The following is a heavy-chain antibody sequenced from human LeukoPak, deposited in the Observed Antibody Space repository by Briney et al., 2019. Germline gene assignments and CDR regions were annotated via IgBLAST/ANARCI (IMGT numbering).Heavy chain of an antibody. CDR3: ARGDTAMAYWHFDL. CDR2: INSDGSNT. J-gene: IGHJ2*01. D-gene: IGHD5-18*01. Sequence: PGGSLRPSCAASGFTFSTYWMHWVRQAPGKVLVWVLRINSDGSNTEYADSVKGRFTISRDNAKNTLYLQMNSLRAEDTAVYYCARGDTAMAYWHFDLWGRGTLVTVSS. V-gene: IGHV3-74*03. CDR1: GFTFSTYW.